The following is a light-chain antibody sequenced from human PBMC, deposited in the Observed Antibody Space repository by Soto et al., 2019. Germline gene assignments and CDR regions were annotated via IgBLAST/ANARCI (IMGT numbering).Light chain of an antibody. CDR1: QSVSSY. J-gene: IGKJ3*01. Sequence: EIVLTQSPATLSLSPGERATLSCRASQSVSSYLAWYQQKPGQAPRLLIYDASNRATGIPARFSGSGSGTDFTLTISSLEPEDFAVYYCQQRSNFTFGPGTKVAIK. CDR3: QQRSNFT. CDR2: DAS. V-gene: IGKV3-11*01.